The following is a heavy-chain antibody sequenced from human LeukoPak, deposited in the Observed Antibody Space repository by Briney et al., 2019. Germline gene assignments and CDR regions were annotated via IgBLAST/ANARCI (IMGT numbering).Heavy chain of an antibody. Sequence: GGSLRLSCAASGFTFSSYAMHWVRQAPGKGLEWVAVISYDGSNKYYADSVKGRFTISRDNSKNTLYLQMNSLRAGDTAVYYCARAFSGSYYFDYWGQGTLVTVSS. CDR2: ISYDGSNK. CDR1: GFTFSSYA. J-gene: IGHJ4*02. D-gene: IGHD1-26*01. CDR3: ARAFSGSYYFDY. V-gene: IGHV3-30*04.